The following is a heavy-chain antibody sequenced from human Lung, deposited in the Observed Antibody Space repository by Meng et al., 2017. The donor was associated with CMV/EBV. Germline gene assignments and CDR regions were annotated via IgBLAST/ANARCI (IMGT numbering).Heavy chain of an antibody. Sequence: PLKESGPTLVKPTQTLTLSCTFSGFSLSTSEVGVGWIRQPPGKALEWLAVIYWDDDKRYSPSLKSRLTITKDTSKNQVVLTLTNMDPVDTATYYCALFTGSWFDPWGQGTLVTVSS. D-gene: IGHD1-14*01. CDR2: IYWDDDK. V-gene: IGHV2-5*02. J-gene: IGHJ5*02. CDR3: ALFTGSWFDP. CDR1: GFSLSTSEVG.